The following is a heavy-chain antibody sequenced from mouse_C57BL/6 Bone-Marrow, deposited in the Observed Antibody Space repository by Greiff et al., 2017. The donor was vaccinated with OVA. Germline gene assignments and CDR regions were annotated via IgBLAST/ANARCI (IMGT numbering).Heavy chain of an antibody. CDR2: ISYDGSN. CDR1: GYSITSGYY. J-gene: IGHJ1*03. Sequence: EVKLEESGPGLVKPSQSLSLTCSVTGYSITSGYYWNWIRQFPGNKLEWMGYISYDGSNNYNPSLKNRISITRDTSKNQFFLKLNSVTTEDTATYYCAREGNYYGSSYGRYFDVWGTGTTVTVSS. D-gene: IGHD1-1*01. V-gene: IGHV3-6*01. CDR3: AREGNYYGSSYGRYFDV.